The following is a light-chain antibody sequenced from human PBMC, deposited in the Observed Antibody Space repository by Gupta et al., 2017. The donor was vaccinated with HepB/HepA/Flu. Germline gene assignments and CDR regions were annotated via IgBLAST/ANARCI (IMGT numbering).Light chain of an antibody. V-gene: IGLV2-18*02. Sequence: QSALTQPPSVSGSPGQSVTIPFAGTSSDVGSYNRVSWYQQPPGTAPKLMIYEVSNRPAGVPDRFSGSKSGNTASLTISGLQAEDEADYYCSSYTTSSTLVFGGGTKLTVL. J-gene: IGLJ2*01. CDR2: EVS. CDR1: SSDVGSYNR. CDR3: SSYTTSSTLV.